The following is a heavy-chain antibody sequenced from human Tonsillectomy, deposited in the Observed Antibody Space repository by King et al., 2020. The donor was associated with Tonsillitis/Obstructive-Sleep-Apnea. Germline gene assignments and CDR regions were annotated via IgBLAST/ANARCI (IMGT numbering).Heavy chain of an antibody. J-gene: IGHJ4*02. Sequence: VQLVESGGDLVQPGGSLRLSCAASGLTFSNYAMSWVRQAPGKGLEWVSAISGNGGSTYYADSVKGRVTISRDNSKNTLYLQMNSLRAEDTAVYYCENRNLYGSGSYFYYFDYWGQGTLVTVSS. CDR3: ENRNLYGSGSYFYYFDY. CDR2: ISGNGGST. D-gene: IGHD3-10*01. CDR1: GLTFSNYA. V-gene: IGHV3-23*04.